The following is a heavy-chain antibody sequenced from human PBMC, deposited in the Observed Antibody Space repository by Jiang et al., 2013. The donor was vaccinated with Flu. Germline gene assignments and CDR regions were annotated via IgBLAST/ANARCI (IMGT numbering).Heavy chain of an antibody. D-gene: IGHD5-24*01. CDR1: GYTFSRHG. J-gene: IGHJ5*02. Sequence: SVKVSCKASGYTFSRHGINWVRQAPGQGLEWMGWISAYNGDINYARKVQGRVTLTTDTTTSTAYMELRSLTSDDTAVYYCARSDGYNRENLLYNWFDPWGQGTLVIVSS. V-gene: IGHV1-18*01. CDR2: ISAYNGDI. CDR3: ARSDGYNRENLLYNWFDP.